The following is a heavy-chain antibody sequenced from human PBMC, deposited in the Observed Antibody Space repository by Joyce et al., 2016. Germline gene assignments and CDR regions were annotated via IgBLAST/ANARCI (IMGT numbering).Heavy chain of an antibody. D-gene: IGHD3-3*01. CDR2: IIPMFAKA. Sequence: QVHLVQSGAEAKKPGSSVKVSCKATGDTFNNYAFSWVRQAPGQGPAWMGGIIPMFAKANYAQNVHGRGTFTADESTSTAYMELSSLRSEDTAVYYCAVYTDFSSGPNWFDPWGQGTLVTVSS. J-gene: IGHJ5*02. CDR1: GDTFNNYA. CDR3: AVYTDFSSGPNWFDP. V-gene: IGHV1-69*12.